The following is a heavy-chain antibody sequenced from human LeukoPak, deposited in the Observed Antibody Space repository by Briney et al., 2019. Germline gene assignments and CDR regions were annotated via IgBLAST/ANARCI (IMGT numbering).Heavy chain of an antibody. CDR2: IYSGGST. CDR3: ARARYYYGSGSYGY. D-gene: IGHD3-10*01. V-gene: IGHV3-53*01. J-gene: IGHJ4*02. CDR1: GFTVSSNY. Sequence: TGGSLRLSCAASGFTVSSNYMSWVRQAPGKGLEWVSVIYSGGSTYYADSVKGRFTISRDNSKNTLYLQMNSLRAEDTAVYYCARARYYYGSGSYGYWGQGTLVTVSS.